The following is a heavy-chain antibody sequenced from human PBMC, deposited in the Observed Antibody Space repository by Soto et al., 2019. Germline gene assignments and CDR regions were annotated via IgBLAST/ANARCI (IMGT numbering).Heavy chain of an antibody. V-gene: IGHV3-23*01. CDR2: ITGDGGST. Sequence: GGSLRLSCAASGFTFSNYAMSWVRQAPGKGLVWVSTITGDGGSTYYADSVKGRFTISRDNSKGTLYLQMTGLRAEDTALFYCAKLDFPDPYGYFDYWGQGTLVTVSS. J-gene: IGHJ4*02. D-gene: IGHD5-18*01. CDR1: GFTFSNYA. CDR3: AKLDFPDPYGYFDY.